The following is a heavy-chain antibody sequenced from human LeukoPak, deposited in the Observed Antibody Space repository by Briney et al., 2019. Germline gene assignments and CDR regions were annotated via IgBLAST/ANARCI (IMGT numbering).Heavy chain of an antibody. J-gene: IGHJ5*02. CDR1: GGSISSGDYY. Sequence: SQTLSLTCTVSGGSISSGDYYWSWIRQPPGKGLEWIGYIYYNGSTYYNPSLKSRVTISVDTSKNQLSLKLSSVAAADTAVYYCARTSLGGAWFDPWGQGTLVTVSS. CDR2: IYYNGST. CDR3: ARTSLGGAWFDP. D-gene: IGHD3-10*01. V-gene: IGHV4-30-4*08.